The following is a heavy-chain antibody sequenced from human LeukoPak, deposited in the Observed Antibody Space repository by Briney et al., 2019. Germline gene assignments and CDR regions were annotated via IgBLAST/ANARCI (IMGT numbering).Heavy chain of an antibody. J-gene: IGHJ1*01. CDR2: IRSKSNSHAT. Sequence: GSLSLSCAASGFTFSDSAMHWVRQASGKGLEWVGRIRSKSNSHATAYAASVQGRFTISRDDSNNTMYLQMNSLKSEDTAIYYCKAGLRYWGQGTLVTVSP. CDR3: KAGLRY. CDR1: GFTFSDSA. V-gene: IGHV3-73*01.